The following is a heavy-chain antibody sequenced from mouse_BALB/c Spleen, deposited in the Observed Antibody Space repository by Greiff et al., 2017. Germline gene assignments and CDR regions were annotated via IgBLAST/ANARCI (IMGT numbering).Heavy chain of an antibody. CDR1: GFTFSSYA. CDR2: ISSGGST. D-gene: IGHD4-1*01. J-gene: IGHJ2*01. Sequence: EVQLVESGGGLVKPGGSLKLSCAASGFTFSSYAMSWVRQTPEKRLEWVASISSGGSTYYPDSVKGRFTISRDNARNILYLQMSSLRSEDTAMYYCAKGNWDEYYFDYWGQGTTLTVSS. V-gene: IGHV5-6-5*01. CDR3: AKGNWDEYYFDY.